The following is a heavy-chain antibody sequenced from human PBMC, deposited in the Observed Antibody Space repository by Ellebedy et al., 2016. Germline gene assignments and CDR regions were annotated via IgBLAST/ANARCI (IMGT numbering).Heavy chain of an antibody. CDR1: GYIFSTYW. Sequence: GGSLRLXCQGSGYIFSTYWIGWVRQMPGKGLERMGIIYPDDSDTRYSPSSQGRVTISADRSISTAYLQWSSLKASDTAMYYCALRFFNSADAFDIWGQGTMVTVSS. J-gene: IGHJ3*02. V-gene: IGHV5-51*01. CDR3: ALRFFNSADAFDI. D-gene: IGHD3-3*01. CDR2: IYPDDSDT.